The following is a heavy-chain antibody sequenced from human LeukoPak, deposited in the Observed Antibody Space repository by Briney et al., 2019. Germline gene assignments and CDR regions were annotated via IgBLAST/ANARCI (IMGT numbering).Heavy chain of an antibody. V-gene: IGHV3-53*01. CDR3: ASGTYSLFH. CDR2: ILSDGST. J-gene: IGHJ1*01. D-gene: IGHD1-26*01. CDR1: GFTVSSNY. Sequence: GGSLRLSCAASGFTVSSNYMSWVRQAPGKGLERVSVILSDGSTYDADSVKGRFTISRDNSKNTLYLQMNSLRAEDTAVYYCASGTYSLFHWGQGTLVTVSS.